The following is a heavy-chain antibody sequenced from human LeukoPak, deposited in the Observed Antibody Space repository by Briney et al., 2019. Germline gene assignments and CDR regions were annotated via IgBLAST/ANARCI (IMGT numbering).Heavy chain of an antibody. CDR3: SRSHDYGGLYFYYYMDV. CDR1: GGSISSRSDY. D-gene: IGHD4/OR15-4a*01. CDR2: IDSSGST. J-gene: IGHJ6*03. V-gene: IGHV4-39*01. Sequence: PSETLSLTCTVSGGSISSRSDYWGWIRQTPGKGLEWIGNIDSSGSTYYNPSLKSRVTISVGTSKNQFSLNLRSVTAADTAIYFCSRSHDYGGLYFYYYMDVWGKGTTVTV.